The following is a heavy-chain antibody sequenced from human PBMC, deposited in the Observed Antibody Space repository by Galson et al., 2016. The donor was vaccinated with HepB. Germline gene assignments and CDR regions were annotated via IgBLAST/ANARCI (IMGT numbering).Heavy chain of an antibody. CDR2: ISYDGRNK. CDR1: GFTLSNYG. J-gene: IGHJ4*02. Sequence: SLRLSCAASGFTLSNYGMHWVRQAPGKGLEWVAVISYDGRNKYYADSVKGRFTISRDNSKNTLYLQMNSLRAEDTAVYYCAKDPMVQAEWYYFDYWGQGTLVTVSS. CDR3: AKDPMVQAEWYYFDY. V-gene: IGHV3-30*18. D-gene: IGHD3-10*01.